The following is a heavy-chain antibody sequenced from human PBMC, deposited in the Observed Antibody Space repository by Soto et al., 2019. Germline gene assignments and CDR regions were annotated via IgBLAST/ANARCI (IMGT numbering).Heavy chain of an antibody. CDR1: GGTFSSYA. CDR2: IIPIFGTA. CDR3: AANYGDYDFPHKYYYYYSMDV. D-gene: IGHD4-17*01. J-gene: IGHJ6*02. Sequence: ASVKVSCKASGGTFSSYAISWVRQAPGQGLEWMGGIIPIFGTANYAQKFQGRVTITADESTSTAYMELSSLRSEDTAVYYCAANYGDYDFPHKYYYYYSMDVWGQGTTVTVSS. V-gene: IGHV1-69*13.